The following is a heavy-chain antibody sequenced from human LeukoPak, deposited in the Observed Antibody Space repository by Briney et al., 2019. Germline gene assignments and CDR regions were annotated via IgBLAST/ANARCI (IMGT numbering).Heavy chain of an antibody. CDR3: AQDRAWIEIYF. CDR1: RFTVSSNY. J-gene: IGHJ4*02. CDR2: ISGSGGST. V-gene: IGHV3-23*01. Sequence: GGSLRLSCAASRFTVSSNYMSWVRQAPGKGLEWVSAISGSGGSTYYADSVKGRFTISRDNSKNTMYLQMNSLRAEDTAVYYCAQDRAWIEIYFWGQGTLVTVSS. D-gene: IGHD5-12*01.